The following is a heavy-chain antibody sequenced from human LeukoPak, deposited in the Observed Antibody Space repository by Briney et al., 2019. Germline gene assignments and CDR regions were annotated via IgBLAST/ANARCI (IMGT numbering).Heavy chain of an antibody. CDR3: ARVSYYDFWSGNYWFDP. CDR2: IYYSGTT. D-gene: IGHD3-3*01. Sequence: SETLSLTCTVSGGSISSSSYYWGWLRQPPGKGREWIGSIYYSGTTYYNPSLKSRVTISVDTSKNQFSLKLNSVTAADTAVYYCARVSYYDFWSGNYWFDPWGQGTLVTVSS. V-gene: IGHV4-39*07. CDR1: GGSISSSSYY. J-gene: IGHJ5*02.